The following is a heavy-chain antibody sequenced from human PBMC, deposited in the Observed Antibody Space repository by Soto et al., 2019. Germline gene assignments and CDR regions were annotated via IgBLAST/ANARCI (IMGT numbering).Heavy chain of an antibody. CDR3: ARISITAAGYDVMAV. V-gene: IGHV4-39*01. Sequence: TLSLTCTVSGGSISSSSYYWGWIRQPPGKGLEWIGSIYYSGSTYYNPSLKSRVTISVDTSKNQFSLNLSSVTAADTAVYYCARISITAAGYDVMAVWGQGPWVTGSS. D-gene: IGHD6-13*01. J-gene: IGHJ6*02. CDR1: GGSISSSSYY. CDR2: IYYSGST.